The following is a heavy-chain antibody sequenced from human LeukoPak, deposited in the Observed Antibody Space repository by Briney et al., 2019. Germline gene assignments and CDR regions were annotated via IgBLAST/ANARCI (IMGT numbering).Heavy chain of an antibody. CDR1: GCTFSSYA. CDR3: AKDQLRELGRDYFDY. Sequence: GGSLRLSCAASGCTFSSYAMTWVRQAPGKGLEWVSSISSSGHSTYYTDSAKGRFTISRDNSNNTLYLQMNSLRAEDTALYYCAKDQLRELGRDYFDYWGQGTMVTVSS. D-gene: IGHD1-1*01. CDR2: ISSSGHST. J-gene: IGHJ4*02. V-gene: IGHV3-23*01.